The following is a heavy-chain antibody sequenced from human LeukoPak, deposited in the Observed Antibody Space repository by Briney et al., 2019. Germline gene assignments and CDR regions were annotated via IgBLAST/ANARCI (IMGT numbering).Heavy chain of an antibody. CDR2: INPNSGGT. Sequence: GASVKVSCKASGYTFTGYYMHWVRQAPGQGIEWMGWINPNSGGTNYAQKFQGRVTMTRDTSISTAYMELSRLRSDYTAVYYCARSTTIFGVVSWGQGTLVTVSS. CDR1: GYTFTGYY. D-gene: IGHD3-3*01. CDR3: ARSTTIFGVVS. J-gene: IGHJ4*02. V-gene: IGHV1-2*02.